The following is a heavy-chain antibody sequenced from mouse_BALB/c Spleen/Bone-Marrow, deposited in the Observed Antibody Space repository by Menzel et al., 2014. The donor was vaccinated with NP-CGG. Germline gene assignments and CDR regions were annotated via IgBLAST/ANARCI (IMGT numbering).Heavy chain of an antibody. D-gene: IGHD2-2*01. CDR3: AGRIPYGYAMDY. CDR1: GYTFTEYT. Sequence: EVQLQESGPELVKPGTSVKISCKTSGYTFTEYTMHWVKQSHGKSLEWIGTINPNNGGTSYNQKFKGKATLTVDKSSSTAYMELRSLTSEGSAVYYCAGRIPYGYAMDYWGQGTSVTFSS. J-gene: IGHJ4*01. CDR2: INPNNGGT. V-gene: IGHV1-22*01.